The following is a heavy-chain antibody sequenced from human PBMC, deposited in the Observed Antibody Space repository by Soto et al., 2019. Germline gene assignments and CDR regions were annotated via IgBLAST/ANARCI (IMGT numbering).Heavy chain of an antibody. CDR2: MNPNSGNT. CDR1: GYTFTSYD. V-gene: IGHV1-8*01. CDR3: SKWEHYCYGLAV. J-gene: IGHJ6*02. Sequence: ASVKVSCKASGYTFTSYDINWVRQATGQGLEWMGWMNPNSGNTGYAQRFQGRVTMTRTPSISTAYMELSSLRSEDTAVYYCSKWEHYCYGLAVWAQGTTVPVSS. D-gene: IGHD1-26*01.